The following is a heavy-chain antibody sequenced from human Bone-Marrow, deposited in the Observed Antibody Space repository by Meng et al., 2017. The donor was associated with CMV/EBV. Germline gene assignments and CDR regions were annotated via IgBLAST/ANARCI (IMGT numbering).Heavy chain of an antibody. CDR1: EFTFSSYW. CDR2: IKEDGSEK. Sequence: GESLKISCAASEFTFSSYWMHWVRQAPGKGLEWVASIKEDGSEKYYVDSVKGRFTISRDNAKNSLYLQMNSLRAGDTAVYYCARDPTDLWSGNYYGLDVWGQGTTVTVSS. J-gene: IGHJ6*02. V-gene: IGHV3-7*01. CDR3: ARDPTDLWSGNYYGLDV. D-gene: IGHD3-3*01.